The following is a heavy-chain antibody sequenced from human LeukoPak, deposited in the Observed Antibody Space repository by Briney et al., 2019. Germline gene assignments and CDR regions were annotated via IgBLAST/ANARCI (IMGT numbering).Heavy chain of an antibody. CDR3: AKNDQFSGSWYFDC. CDR1: GFPFSSYA. Sequence: GGSLRLSCSASGFPFSSYAMHWVRQAPGKGLEYVSAISDSGGSTYYADSVKGRFTISRDNSKNTLYLQMNSLRAEDTAVYYCAKNDQFSGSWYFDCWGQGTLVTVSS. V-gene: IGHV3-23*01. CDR2: ISDSGGST. J-gene: IGHJ4*02. D-gene: IGHD1-26*01.